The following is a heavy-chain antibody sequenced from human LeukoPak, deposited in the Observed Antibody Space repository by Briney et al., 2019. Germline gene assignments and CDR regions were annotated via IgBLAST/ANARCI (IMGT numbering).Heavy chain of an antibody. V-gene: IGHV3-23*01. CDR2: ISGSGGST. CDR1: GFTFSSYA. CDR3: ARDRDRLEYYDILDGWFDP. D-gene: IGHD3-9*01. J-gene: IGHJ5*02. Sequence: GGSLRLSCAASGFTFSSYAMSWVRQAPGKGLEWVSAISGSGGSTYYADSVKGRFTISRDNSKNTLYLQMNSLRAEDTAVYYCARDRDRLEYYDILDGWFDPWGQGTLVTVSS.